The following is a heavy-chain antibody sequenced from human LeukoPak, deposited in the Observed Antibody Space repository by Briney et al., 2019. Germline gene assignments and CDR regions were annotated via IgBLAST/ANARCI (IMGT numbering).Heavy chain of an antibody. D-gene: IGHD6-19*01. CDR3: AKEGQWLANDY. CDR2: IRYDGSNK. Sequence: GGSLRLSCAASGFTFSSYGMHWVRQAPGKGLEWVALIRYDGSNKYYADSVKGRFTISRDNSKNTLYLQMNSLRAEDTAVYYCAKEGQWLANDYWGQGTLVTVSS. J-gene: IGHJ4*02. V-gene: IGHV3-30*02. CDR1: GFTFSSYG.